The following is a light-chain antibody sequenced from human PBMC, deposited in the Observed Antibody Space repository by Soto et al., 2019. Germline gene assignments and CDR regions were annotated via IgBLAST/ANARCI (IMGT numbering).Light chain of an antibody. J-gene: IGKJ2*01. CDR3: HQYNKWPPYS. CDR1: QSVSSN. Sequence: EIVMTQSPATLSVSPGERATLSCRASQSVSSNLAWYQQKPGHAPRLLIYGASTRATGIPARFSGSRSGTEITLTISSLQSEDFAIYYGHQYNKWPPYSFGQGTKLEIK. CDR2: GAS. V-gene: IGKV3-15*01.